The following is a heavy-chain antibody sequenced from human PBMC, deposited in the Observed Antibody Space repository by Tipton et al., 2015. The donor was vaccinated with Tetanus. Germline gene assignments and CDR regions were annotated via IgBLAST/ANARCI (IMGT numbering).Heavy chain of an antibody. CDR2: IYPADSDI. V-gene: IGHV5-51*01. J-gene: IGHJ3*01. D-gene: IGHD3-16*01. CDR1: GYEFISYW. Sequence: QSGAEVKKPGESLRISCKASGYEFISYWIAWVRQMPGKGLEWMGVIYPADSDIRNSPSFQGQVTMSVDKSTSTAYLQWSSLKASDTAIYYCARPLTSVAFGGFAFDVWGQGTLVTVSS. CDR3: ARPLTSVAFGGFAFDV.